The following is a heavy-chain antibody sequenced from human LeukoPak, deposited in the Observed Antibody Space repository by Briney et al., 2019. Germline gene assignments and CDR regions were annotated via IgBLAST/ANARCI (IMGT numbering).Heavy chain of an antibody. CDR3: ARVRWLQLRYFDY. CDR2: IKQDGSEK. J-gene: IGHJ4*02. CDR1: GFTFSNYW. D-gene: IGHD5-24*01. V-gene: IGHV3-7*03. Sequence: GGSLRLSCAASGFTFSNYWMSWVRQAPGKGLEWVANIKQDGSEKYYVDSVKGRFTISRDNAKNSLYLQMNSLRAEDTAVYYCARVRWLQLRYFDYWGRGTLVTVSS.